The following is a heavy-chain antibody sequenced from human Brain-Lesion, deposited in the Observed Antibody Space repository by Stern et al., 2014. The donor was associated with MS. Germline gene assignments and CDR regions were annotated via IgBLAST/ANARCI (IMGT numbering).Heavy chain of an antibody. CDR3: ARQRLYYYGSGTEGGMDV. Sequence: ESGPALVKPTQSLTLTCTLSGVSLSPTGMRVSWIRQPPGKALAWLARPDWDDDKFYSTSLKTRLTISKDTSKNQVVLTMTNMDPVDTATYYCARQRLYYYGSGTEGGMDVWGQGTTVTVSS. CDR1: GVSLSPTGMR. CDR2: PDWDDDK. V-gene: IGHV2-70*04. J-gene: IGHJ6*02. D-gene: IGHD3-10*01.